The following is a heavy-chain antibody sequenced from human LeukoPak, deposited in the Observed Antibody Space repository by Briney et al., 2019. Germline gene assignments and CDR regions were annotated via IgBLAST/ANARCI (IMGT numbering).Heavy chain of an antibody. CDR2: ISSSSSTI. V-gene: IGHV3-48*01. J-gene: IGHJ4*02. CDR3: ASTREDTARIY. Sequence: GGSLRLSCAASGFTFSSYSMNWVRQAPGKGLEWVSYISSSSSTIYYADSVKGRFTISRDNAKNSLYLQMNSLRAEDTAVYYCASTREDTARIYWGQGTLVTVPS. D-gene: IGHD5-18*01. CDR1: GFTFSSYS.